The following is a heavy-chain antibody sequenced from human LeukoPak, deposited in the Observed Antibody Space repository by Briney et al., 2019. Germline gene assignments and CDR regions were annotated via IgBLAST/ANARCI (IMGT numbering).Heavy chain of an antibody. CDR3: AKDDGYYDSSGLRPFDY. CDR1: GFTFSSYG. J-gene: IGHJ4*02. V-gene: IGHV3-30*02. Sequence: PGGSLRLSCAASGFTFSSYGMHWVRQAPGEGLEWVAFIRYDGSNKYYADSVKGRFTISRDNSKNTLYLQMNSLRAEDTAVYYCAKDDGYYDSSGLRPFDYWGQGTLVTVSS. CDR2: IRYDGSNK. D-gene: IGHD3-22*01.